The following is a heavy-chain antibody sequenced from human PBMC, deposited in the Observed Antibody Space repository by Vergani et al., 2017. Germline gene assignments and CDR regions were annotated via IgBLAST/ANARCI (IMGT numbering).Heavy chain of an antibody. CDR2: ISYDGTQK. V-gene: IGHV3-30*03. J-gene: IGHJ1*01. D-gene: IGHD1-1*01. CDR1: GCTSSYYG. Sequence: QVHLVESGGGVVQPGRSLRLSCVVSGCTSSYYGMHWVRQAPGKGLEWGAVISYDGTQKYYADSVKGRFTISRDNSKSTLYLQMNSLRTEDTAVYYCATKSCGTPGCQIGYFREWGQGTLVTVSS. CDR3: ATKSCGTPGCQIGYFRE.